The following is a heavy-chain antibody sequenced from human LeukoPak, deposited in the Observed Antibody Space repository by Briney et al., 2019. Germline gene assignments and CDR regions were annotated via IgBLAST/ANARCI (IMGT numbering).Heavy chain of an antibody. V-gene: IGHV4-59*01. D-gene: IGHD3-22*01. CDR2: IYYTRST. CDR1: GDSIGSYY. Sequence: SETLSLTCIVYGDSIGSYYGGWIRQPPGKGLEWNGYIYYTRSTKYNPSLKSRVTISVDTSNNQLSLKLSSVTTADTAVYYCASFEGAVITSDYWGQGTLVTVSS. J-gene: IGHJ4*02. CDR3: ASFEGAVITSDY.